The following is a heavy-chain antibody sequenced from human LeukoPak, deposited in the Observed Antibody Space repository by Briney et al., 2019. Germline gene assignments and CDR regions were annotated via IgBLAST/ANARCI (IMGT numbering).Heavy chain of an antibody. D-gene: IGHD3-3*01. CDR3: ARHRPLDGPTYDFWSGYYLDAFDI. V-gene: IGHV4-39*01. Sequence: SETLSLTCTVSGGSVSSSSYYWGWIRQPPGKGLEWIGSIYYSGSTYYNPSLKSRVTISVDTSKNQFSLKLSSVTAADTAVYYCARHRPLDGPTYDFWSGYYLDAFDIWGQGTMVTVSS. CDR2: IYYSGST. J-gene: IGHJ3*02. CDR1: GGSVSSSSYY.